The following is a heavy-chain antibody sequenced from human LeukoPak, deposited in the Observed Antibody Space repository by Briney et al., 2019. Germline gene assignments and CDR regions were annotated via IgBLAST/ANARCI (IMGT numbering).Heavy chain of an antibody. Sequence: SETLSLTCAVYGGSFSGYYWSWIRQPPGKGLEWIGEINHSGSTNYNPSLKSRVTISVDTSKNQFSLKLSSVTAADTAVYYCARIVVPAAIGGYYYYYYGMDVWGQGTTVTVSS. V-gene: IGHV4-34*01. J-gene: IGHJ6*02. CDR1: GGSFSGYY. CDR3: ARIVVPAAIGGYYYYYYGMDV. D-gene: IGHD2-2*01. CDR2: INHSGST.